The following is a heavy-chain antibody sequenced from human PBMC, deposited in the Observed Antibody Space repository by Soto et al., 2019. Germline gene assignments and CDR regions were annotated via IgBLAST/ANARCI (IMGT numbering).Heavy chain of an antibody. D-gene: IGHD2-2*01. CDR1: GYTFTGYY. CDR2: INPSSGGT. Sequence: ASVKGSCKGSGYTFTGYYMHWVRQAPGQGLEWMGWINPSSGGTNYAQKFQGRVTMTRDTSISTAYMELSRLRSDDTAVYYCATGPRDCSSTSCNWGGYHYYYYGMDVWGHGTTMTV. J-gene: IGHJ6*02. V-gene: IGHV1-2*02. CDR3: ATGPRDCSSTSCNWGGYHYYYYGMDV.